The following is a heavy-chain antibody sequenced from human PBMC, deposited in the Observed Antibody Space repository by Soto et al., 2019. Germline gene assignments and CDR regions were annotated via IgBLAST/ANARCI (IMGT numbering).Heavy chain of an antibody. CDR1: GFTFSSYG. Sequence: GGSLRLSCAASGFTFSSYGMHWVRQAPGRGLEWVAVIWYDGSNKYYADSVKGRFTISRDNSKNKLYLQMNSLRAEDTAVYYCARVPTYYYDSSGYGNYYYYGMDVWGQGTLVTVSS. V-gene: IGHV3-33*01. J-gene: IGHJ6*02. CDR3: ARVPTYYYDSSGYGNYYYYGMDV. D-gene: IGHD3-22*01. CDR2: IWYDGSNK.